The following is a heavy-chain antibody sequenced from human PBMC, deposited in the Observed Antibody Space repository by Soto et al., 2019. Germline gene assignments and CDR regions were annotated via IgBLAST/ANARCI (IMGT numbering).Heavy chain of an antibody. V-gene: IGHV3-23*01. Sequence: VPLLESGGGLVQPGGSLRLSCAASGFTFSSYAMSWVRQAPGKGLEWVSAMSGSGGSTYYADSVKGRFTISRDNSKSTLYLQMNSRRAEDTAVYYCAKPLRRIREYFYYCMDVWGKGTPVTVSS. D-gene: IGHD3-16*01. J-gene: IGHJ6*03. CDR1: GFTFSSYA. CDR3: AKPLRRIREYFYYCMDV. CDR2: MSGSGGST.